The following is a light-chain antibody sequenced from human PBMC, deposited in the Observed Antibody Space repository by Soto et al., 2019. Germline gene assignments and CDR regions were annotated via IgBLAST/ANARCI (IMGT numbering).Light chain of an antibody. Sequence: EIVLTQSPGTLSLSAGERATLSCGASQSLRSSYLAWYQQKPGQAPRLLIYGASNRATDIPDRFSGSGSGTDFSLAISRLEPEDSALHYCLQYDTSPRTFGQGTKVEIK. CDR2: GAS. CDR1: QSLRSSY. J-gene: IGKJ1*01. CDR3: LQYDTSPRT. V-gene: IGKV3-20*01.